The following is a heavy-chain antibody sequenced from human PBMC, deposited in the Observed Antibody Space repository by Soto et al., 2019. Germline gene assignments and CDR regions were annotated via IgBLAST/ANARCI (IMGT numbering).Heavy chain of an antibody. CDR2: INAGNGNT. Sequence: QVQLVQSGAEVKKPGASVKVSCKASGYTFTSYAMHWVRQXPGXXXEWMGWINAGNGNTKYSQKFQGRVTITRDTSXXTAXMXLXXXXXXXXXVYYCARGPGGPDGPGDYWGQGTLVTVSS. CDR1: GYTFTSYA. J-gene: IGHJ4*02. V-gene: IGHV1-3*01. CDR3: ARGPGGPDGPGDY. D-gene: IGHD2-15*01.